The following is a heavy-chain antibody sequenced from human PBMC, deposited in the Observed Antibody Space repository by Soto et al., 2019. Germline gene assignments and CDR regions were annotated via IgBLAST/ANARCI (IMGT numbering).Heavy chain of an antibody. V-gene: IGHV1-2*02. J-gene: IGHJ4*02. CDR1: GYTFTGYY. CDR2: INPNSGGT. Sequence: GASVKVSCKASGYTFTGYYMHWVRQAPGQGLEWMGWINPNSGGTNYAQKFQGRVTMTRETSISTAYMELSRLRSDDTAVYYCARDRAHLLAARLDYWGQGTLVTVSS. CDR3: ARDRAHLLAARLDY. D-gene: IGHD6-6*01.